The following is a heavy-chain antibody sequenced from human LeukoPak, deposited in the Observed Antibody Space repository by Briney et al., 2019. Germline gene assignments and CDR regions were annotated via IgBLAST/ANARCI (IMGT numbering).Heavy chain of an antibody. Sequence: GGSLRLSCAASGLSFSNEWMSWVRQAPGKGLEWVAFIRYDGSNKYYADSVKGRFTISRDNSKNTLYLQMNSLRAEDTAVYYCAKDWVNYKIVIWGQGTMVTVSS. CDR2: IRYDGSNK. D-gene: IGHD1-14*01. CDR3: AKDWVNYKIVI. V-gene: IGHV3-30*02. CDR1: GLSFSNEW. J-gene: IGHJ3*02.